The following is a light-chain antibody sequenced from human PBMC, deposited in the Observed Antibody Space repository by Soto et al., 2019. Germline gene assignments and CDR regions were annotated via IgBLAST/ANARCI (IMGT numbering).Light chain of an antibody. CDR1: RSVSSS. CDR3: QQRTNWRIT. V-gene: IGKV3-11*01. CDR2: DTS. Sequence: EIVMTQSLAPLSVSPGERATLSCRASRSVSSSLAWYQQKPGQAPRLLIYDTSNRATDIPPRFSGSGSGTDFTLTISSLEPEDFAVYYCQQRTNWRITFGQGTRLEIK. J-gene: IGKJ5*01.